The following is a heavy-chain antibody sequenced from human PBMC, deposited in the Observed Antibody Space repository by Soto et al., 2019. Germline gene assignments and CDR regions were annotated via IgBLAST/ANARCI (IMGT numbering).Heavy chain of an antibody. V-gene: IGHV1-69*13. CDR2: IIPMFAAP. J-gene: IGHJ6*02. Sequence: SVKVSCKASGGPFSGYVINWVRQAPGQGLEWMGGIIPMFAAPSYAQKFQGRVTITADESTSIAYMELTSLTSEVTAVYYCARDRNPGSLYYDFGMDVWGQGTTVTVSS. D-gene: IGHD1-1*01. CDR1: GGPFSGYV. CDR3: ARDRNPGSLYYDFGMDV.